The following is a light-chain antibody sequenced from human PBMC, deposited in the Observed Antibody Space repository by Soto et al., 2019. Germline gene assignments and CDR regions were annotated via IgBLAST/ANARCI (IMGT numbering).Light chain of an antibody. CDR1: TSDVGFYDY. J-gene: IGLJ1*01. CDR2: DVT. Sequence: QSALTQPRSVSGSPGQSVTISCTGTTSDVGFYDYVSWYQQHPGKAPKLMIYDVTKRPSGVPDRFSGSKSGNTASLTISGLQAEDEADYYCCSYATAYTKVFGTGTKLTVL. CDR3: CSYATAYTKV. V-gene: IGLV2-11*01.